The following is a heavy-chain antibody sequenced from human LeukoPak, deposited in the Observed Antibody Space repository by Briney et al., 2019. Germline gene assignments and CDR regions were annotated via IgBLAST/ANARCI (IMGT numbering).Heavy chain of an antibody. CDR1: GFTFSSYG. CDR2: ISGSGGST. D-gene: IGHD5-12*01. J-gene: IGHJ4*02. V-gene: IGHV3-23*01. Sequence: GGSLRLSCAASGFTFSSYGMSWVRQAPGKGLEWVSAISGSGGSTYYADSVKGRFTISRDNSKNTLYLQMNSLRAEDTAVYYCARGSGYDFRRFDYWGQGTLVTVSS. CDR3: ARGSGYDFRRFDY.